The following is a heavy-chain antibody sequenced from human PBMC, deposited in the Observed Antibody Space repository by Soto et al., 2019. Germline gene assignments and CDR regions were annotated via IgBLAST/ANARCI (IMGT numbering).Heavy chain of an antibody. Sequence: SETLSLTCAVSVGYITNSPWWIWVRHAPGKGLEWIGEICHNGTTNYNPSLESRVTMSVDKSKNQFSLNLRSMTAADTAVYYCQMVRGGLFMMEVGGKGSTVT. CDR1: VGYITNSPW. D-gene: IGHD3-10*01. J-gene: IGHJ6*03. CDR3: QMVRGGLFMMEV. V-gene: IGHV4-4*02. CDR2: ICHNGTT.